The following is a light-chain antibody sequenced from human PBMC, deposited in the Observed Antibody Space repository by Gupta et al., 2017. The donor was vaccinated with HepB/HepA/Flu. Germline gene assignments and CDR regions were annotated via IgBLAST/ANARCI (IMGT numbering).Light chain of an antibody. CDR2: RAS. CDR1: QTVLSN. Sequence: EIVMTQSPDTLSVSPGERATLSCRASQTVLSNLAWDQHKPSQAPRLLIYRASIRATGIPDRFSGSGSGTEFTLTIRRLQSEDFAVYYGQQYNTWHPRTCGKGTKVEIK. V-gene: IGKV3-15*01. CDR3: QQYNTWHPRT. J-gene: IGKJ1*01.